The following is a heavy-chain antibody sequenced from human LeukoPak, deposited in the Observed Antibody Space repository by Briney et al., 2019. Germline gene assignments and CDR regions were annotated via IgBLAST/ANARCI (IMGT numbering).Heavy chain of an antibody. CDR1: GFTFSSYA. CDR2: ISGSGGST. CDR3: AKGNYQYYYDSSGYYAPFDY. D-gene: IGHD3-22*01. J-gene: IGHJ4*02. Sequence: GGSLRLSCAASGFTFSSYAMSWVRQAPGKGLEWVSAISGSGGSTYYADSVEGRFTISRDNSKDTLYLQMNSLRAEDTAVYYCAKGNYQYYYDSSGYYAPFDYWGQGTLVTVSS. V-gene: IGHV3-23*01.